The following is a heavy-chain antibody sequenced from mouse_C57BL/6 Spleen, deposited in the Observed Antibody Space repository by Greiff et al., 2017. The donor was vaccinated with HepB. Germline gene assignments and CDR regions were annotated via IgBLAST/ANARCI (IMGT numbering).Heavy chain of an antibody. CDR3: ARDGDYDYGSRGFAY. CDR1: GYTFTDYN. J-gene: IGHJ3*01. V-gene: IGHV1-18*01. D-gene: IGHD1-1*01. CDR2: INPNNGGT. Sequence: EVQGVESGPELVKPGASVKIPCKASGYTFTDYNMDWVKQSHGKSLEWIGDINPNNGGTIYNQKFKGKATLTVDKSSSTAYMELRRLTSEDTAVYNCARDGDYDYGSRGFAYWGQGTLVTVAA.